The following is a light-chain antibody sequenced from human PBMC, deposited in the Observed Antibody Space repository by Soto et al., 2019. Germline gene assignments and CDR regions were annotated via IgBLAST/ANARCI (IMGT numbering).Light chain of an antibody. V-gene: IGKV1-5*03. CDR1: QSISSW. CDR3: QQYYTHST. CDR2: KAS. Sequence: DILMTQSPSTLSASVGDRVTITCRASQSISSWLAWFQQKPGKAPKLLIYKASSLESGVPSRFSGSGSGTEFTLTISSLQPEDFATYYCQQYYTHSTFGGGTKVEIK. J-gene: IGKJ4*01.